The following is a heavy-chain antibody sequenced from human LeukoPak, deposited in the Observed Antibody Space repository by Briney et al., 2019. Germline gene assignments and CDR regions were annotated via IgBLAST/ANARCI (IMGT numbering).Heavy chain of an antibody. CDR3: ARARVVVLSDLDAFDL. Sequence: ASVKVSCKPSGYTFTGYYIHWVRQAPGQGPEWMGWINPNRCDTNYAQNFQGRVTMTRDTSINTVYMEMSRLRSNATAVYYCARARVVVLSDLDAFDLWGQGTMVTVSP. D-gene: IGHD2-15*01. CDR1: GYTFTGYY. CDR2: INPNRCDT. J-gene: IGHJ3*01. V-gene: IGHV1-2*02.